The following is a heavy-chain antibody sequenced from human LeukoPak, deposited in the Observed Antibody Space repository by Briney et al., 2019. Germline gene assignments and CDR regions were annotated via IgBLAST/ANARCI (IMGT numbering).Heavy chain of an antibody. Sequence: SVKVSCKASGVTFTSSAMQWVRQARGQRREWIGWIVVGSGNTNYAQKFQERVTITRDMSTSTAYMELSSLRSEDTAVYYCAADPGYCSGGSCLSGMDVWGQGTTVTVSS. CDR2: IVVGSGNT. D-gene: IGHD2-15*01. V-gene: IGHV1-58*02. J-gene: IGHJ6*02. CDR3: AADPGYCSGGSCLSGMDV. CDR1: GVTFTSSA.